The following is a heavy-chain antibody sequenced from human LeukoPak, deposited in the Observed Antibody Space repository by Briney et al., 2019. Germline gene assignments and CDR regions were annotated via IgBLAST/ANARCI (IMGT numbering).Heavy chain of an antibody. V-gene: IGHV4-4*02. J-gene: IGHJ4*02. D-gene: IGHD6-13*01. Sequence: SGTLSLTCAVSGGSISSSNWWSWVRQPPGKGLEWIGEIYHSGSTNYNPSLESRVTISVDKSKNQFSLKLSSVTAAETAVYYCAKKKGSRGGFDYWGQGTLVTVSS. CDR2: IYHSGST. CDR1: GGSISSSNW. CDR3: AKKKGSRGGFDY.